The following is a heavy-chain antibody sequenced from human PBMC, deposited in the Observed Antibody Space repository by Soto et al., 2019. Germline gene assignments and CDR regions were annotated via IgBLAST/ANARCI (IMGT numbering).Heavy chain of an antibody. D-gene: IGHD3-10*01. CDR2: ISYDGSNK. CDR1: GFTFSSYG. V-gene: IGHV3-30*03. J-gene: IGHJ6*03. Sequence: GGSLRLSCAASGFTFSSYGMHWVRQAPGKGLEWVAVISYDGSNKYYADSVKGRFTISRDNSKNTLYLQMNSLRAEGTAVYYCARQNRGGGTMVRGVLPSYMDVSGKGTTVTVSS. CDR3: ARQNRGGGTMVRGVLPSYMDV.